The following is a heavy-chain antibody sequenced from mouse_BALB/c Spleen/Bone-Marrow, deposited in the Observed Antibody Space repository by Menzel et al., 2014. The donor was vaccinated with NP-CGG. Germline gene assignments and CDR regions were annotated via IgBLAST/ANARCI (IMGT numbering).Heavy chain of an antibody. CDR2: INTNGGTT. Sequence: EVQLVESGGVLVQPGGSLKLSCAASGFTFSSYDMSWVRQTPDKRLELVATINTNGGTTYYPDSVKGRFTISRDNAKSTLYLQMSSLKSADTAIYYCARNRYDWFAYWGQGTLVTVPA. CDR3: ARNRYDWFAY. J-gene: IGHJ3*01. CDR1: GFTFSSYD. V-gene: IGHV5-6-3*01. D-gene: IGHD2-14*01.